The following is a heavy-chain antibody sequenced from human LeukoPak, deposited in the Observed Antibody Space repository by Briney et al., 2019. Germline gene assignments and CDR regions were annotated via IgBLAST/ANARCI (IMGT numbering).Heavy chain of an antibody. D-gene: IGHD3-22*01. CDR3: ARWYYYETSGLYYGSFDN. J-gene: IGHJ5*02. CDR2: IIGSGSST. Sequence: PGGSLRPSCAASGFTFSSYGMSWVRQAPGKGLQWVSVIIGSGSSTYYADSVKGRFTISRDNARNTLYLQMNSLRAEDTAVYYCARWYYYETSGLYYGSFDNWGQGTLVTVSS. CDR1: GFTFSSYG. V-gene: IGHV3-23*01.